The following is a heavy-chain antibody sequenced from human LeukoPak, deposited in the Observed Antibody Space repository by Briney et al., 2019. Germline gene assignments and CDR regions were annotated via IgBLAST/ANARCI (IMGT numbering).Heavy chain of an antibody. CDR1: GFTFSSYA. CDR2: ISYDGSNK. J-gene: IGHJ3*02. D-gene: IGHD3-3*01. CDR3: ARATRVTIFGGDI. Sequence: GRSLRLSCAASGFTFSSYAMHWVRQAPGKGLEWVAVISYDGSNKYYADSVKGRFTISRDNSKNTLYLQMNSLRAEDTAVYYCARATRVTIFGGDIWGQGTMVTVSS. V-gene: IGHV3-30-3*01.